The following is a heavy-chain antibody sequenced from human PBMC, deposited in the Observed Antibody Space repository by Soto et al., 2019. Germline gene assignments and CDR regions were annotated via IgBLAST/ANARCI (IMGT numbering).Heavy chain of an antibody. J-gene: IGHJ5*02. Sequence: QVQLVESGGGLVKPGGSLRLSCAASGFTFSDYYMSWIRQAPGKGLEWVSYISSSSSYTNYADSVKGRFTISRDNAKNSLYLQMNSLRAEDTAVYYCARGGETTMVRGVITGWFDPWGQGTLVTVSS. CDR3: ARGGETTMVRGVITGWFDP. CDR1: GFTFSDYY. D-gene: IGHD3-10*01. V-gene: IGHV3-11*05. CDR2: ISSSSSYT.